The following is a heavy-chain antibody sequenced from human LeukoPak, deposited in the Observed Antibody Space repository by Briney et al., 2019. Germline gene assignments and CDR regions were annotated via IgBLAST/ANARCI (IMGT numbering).Heavy chain of an antibody. D-gene: IGHD4-17*01. CDR1: GFTFSSYG. CDR2: ISYDGSNK. Sequence: GRSLRLSCAASGFTFSSYGMHWGRQAPGKGLEWVAVISYDGSNKYYADSVKGRFTISRDNSKNTLYLQMNSLRAEDTAVYYCAKDRATVPKTPFDYWGQGTLVTVSS. J-gene: IGHJ4*02. CDR3: AKDRATVPKTPFDY. V-gene: IGHV3-30*18.